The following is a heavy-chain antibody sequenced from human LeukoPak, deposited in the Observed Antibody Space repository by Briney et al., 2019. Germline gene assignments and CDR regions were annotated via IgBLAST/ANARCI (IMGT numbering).Heavy chain of an antibody. J-gene: IGHJ6*02. CDR2: ISYEGSNK. D-gene: IGHD2-2*01. CDR1: GFSFSIYG. Sequence: GRSLRLSCAASGFSFSIYGMHRVRQAPGKGLEWVAVISYEGSNKYYADSVKGRFTISRDNSKNTLYLQMNSLRAEDTAVYYCAKYGKEYQLLRGYDSYDMDVWGQGTTVTVSS. V-gene: IGHV3-30*18. CDR3: AKYGKEYQLLRGYDSYDMDV.